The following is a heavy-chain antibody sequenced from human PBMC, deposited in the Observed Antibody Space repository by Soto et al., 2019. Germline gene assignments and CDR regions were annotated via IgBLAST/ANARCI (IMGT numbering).Heavy chain of an antibody. CDR2: IIPIFGTA. CDR3: ARIDYSGSPLSRAFDI. J-gene: IGHJ3*02. D-gene: IGHD5-12*01. V-gene: IGHV1-69*01. CDR1: GGTFSSYA. Sequence: QVQLVQSGAEVKKPGSSVKVSCKASGGTFSSYAISWVRQAPGQGLEWMGGIIPIFGTANYAQKFQGRVTITADESTSTADMELSSLRSEDTAVYYCARIDYSGSPLSRAFDIWGQGTMVTVSS.